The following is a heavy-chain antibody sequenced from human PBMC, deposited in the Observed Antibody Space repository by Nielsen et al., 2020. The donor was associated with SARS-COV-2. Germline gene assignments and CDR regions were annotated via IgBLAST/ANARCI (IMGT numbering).Heavy chain of an antibody. Sequence: GGSLRLSCAASGFTFSSYGMHWVRQAPGKGLEWVTFISYDGSVKYYADSVKGRFTISTDLSNNTRYLQMNSLRVEDTAIYYCTKGAQLGDYWGQGTLVTVSS. D-gene: IGHD6-13*01. V-gene: IGHV3-30*18. J-gene: IGHJ4*02. CDR3: TKGAQLGDY. CDR2: ISYDGSVK. CDR1: GFTFSSYG.